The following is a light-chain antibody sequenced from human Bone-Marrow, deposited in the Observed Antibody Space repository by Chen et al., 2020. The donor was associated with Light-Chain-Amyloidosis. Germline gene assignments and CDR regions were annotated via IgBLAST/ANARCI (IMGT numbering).Light chain of an antibody. CDR1: SGNVGTYNY. Sequence: QSALTQPASVSGSPGQSITISCPGTSGNVGTYNYVSWYPQHPGKAPKVMIYAVSNRPSGVSNRFSGSKSGNTASLTISGLQAEDEADYYCSSFTSSSSYVFGPGTKVTVL. CDR2: AVS. CDR3: SSFTSSSSYV. J-gene: IGLJ1*01. V-gene: IGLV2-14*01.